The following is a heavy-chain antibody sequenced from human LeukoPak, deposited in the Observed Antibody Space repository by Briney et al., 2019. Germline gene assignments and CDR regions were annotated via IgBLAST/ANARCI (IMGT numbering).Heavy chain of an antibody. CDR1: GFTFSSYW. CDR2: INSDGSST. D-gene: IGHD6-13*01. Sequence: GGSLRLSCAASGFTFSSYWMHWVLQAPGKGLVWVSRINSDGSSTSYADSVKGRFTISRDNAKNTLYLQMNSLRAEDTAVYYCASLYPGIAAAGTWGQGTLVTVSS. V-gene: IGHV3-74*01. J-gene: IGHJ5*02. CDR3: ASLYPGIAAAGT.